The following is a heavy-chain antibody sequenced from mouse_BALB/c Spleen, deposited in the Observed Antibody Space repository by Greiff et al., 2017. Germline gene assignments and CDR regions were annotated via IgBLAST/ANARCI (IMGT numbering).Heavy chain of an antibody. J-gene: IGHJ2*01. V-gene: IGHV5-6*01. CDR3: ARQTYYGKDYFDY. CDR1: GFTFSSYG. D-gene: IGHD2-10*01. Sequence: EVQLQESGGDLVKPGGSLKLSCAASGFTFSSYGMSWVRQTPDKRLEWVATISSGGSYTYYPDSVKGRFTISRDNAKNTLYLQMSSLKSEDTAMYYCARQTYYGKDYFDYWGQGTTLTVSS. CDR2: ISSGGSYT.